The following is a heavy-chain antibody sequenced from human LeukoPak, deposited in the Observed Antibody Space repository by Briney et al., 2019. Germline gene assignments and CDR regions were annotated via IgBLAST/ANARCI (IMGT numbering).Heavy chain of an antibody. Sequence: ASVKVSCKASGYTFTGYYMHWVRQAPGQGLEWMGWINPNSGGTNYAQKFQGRVTMTRDTSISTAYMELSRLRSEDTAVYYCARGRTDTFYDSSGGYYFDYWGQGTLVTVSS. CDR1: GYTFTGYY. D-gene: IGHD3-22*01. V-gene: IGHV1-2*02. J-gene: IGHJ4*02. CDR2: INPNSGGT. CDR3: ARGRTDTFYDSSGGYYFDY.